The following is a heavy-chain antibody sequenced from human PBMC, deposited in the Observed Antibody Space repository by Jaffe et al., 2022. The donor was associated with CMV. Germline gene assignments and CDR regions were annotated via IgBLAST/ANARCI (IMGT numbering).Heavy chain of an antibody. Sequence: QVQLVESGGGVVQPGRSLRLSCAASGFTFSSYGMHWVRQAPGKGLEWVAVIWYDGSNKYYADSVKGRFTISRDNSKNTLYLQMNSLRAEDTAVYYCARDLLIYGDYEGHYFDYWGQGTLVTVSS. D-gene: IGHD4-17*01. V-gene: IGHV3-33*08. J-gene: IGHJ4*02. CDR3: ARDLLIYGDYEGHYFDY. CDR1: GFTFSSYG. CDR2: IWYDGSNK.